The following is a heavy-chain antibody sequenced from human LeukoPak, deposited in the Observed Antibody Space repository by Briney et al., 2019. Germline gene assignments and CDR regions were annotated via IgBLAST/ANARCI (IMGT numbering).Heavy chain of an antibody. V-gene: IGHV3-23*01. D-gene: IGHD3-22*01. CDR2: ISNSGGSA. Sequence: GGSLRLSCAASGFTFSSYAMSWGRQAPGKGLEWVSGISNSGGSAYYADSVKGRFTISRDNSKDTLYLQMNSLRAEDTAVYYCAEYYFYDSSGYQQYYFDYWGQGTLVTVSS. CDR3: AEYYFYDSSGYQQYYFDY. J-gene: IGHJ4*02. CDR1: GFTFSSYA.